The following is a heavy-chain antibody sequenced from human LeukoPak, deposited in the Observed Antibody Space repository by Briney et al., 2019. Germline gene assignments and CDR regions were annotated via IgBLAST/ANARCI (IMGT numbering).Heavy chain of an antibody. CDR1: GFTFSSYA. D-gene: IGHD6-19*01. J-gene: IGHJ4*02. CDR3: AKDQGAVAGSEYDY. V-gene: IGHV3-30-3*01. Sequence: GRSLRLSCAASGFTFSSYAMHWVRQAPGKGLEWVAVISYDGSNKYYADSVKGRFTISRDNSKNTLYLQMNSLRAEDRAVYYCAKDQGAVAGSEYDYWGQGTLVTVSS. CDR2: ISYDGSNK.